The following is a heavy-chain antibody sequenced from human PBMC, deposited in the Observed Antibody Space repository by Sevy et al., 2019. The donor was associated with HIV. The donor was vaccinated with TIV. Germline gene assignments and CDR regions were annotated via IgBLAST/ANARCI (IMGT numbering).Heavy chain of an antibody. CDR3: AGARYDSSGSFDASDI. J-gene: IGHJ3*02. CDR1: GFTFTSYA. V-gene: IGHV3-23*01. Sequence: GGSLRLSCTTSGFTFTSYAMNWVRQAPGKGLEWVSTIFRNFRGVDVTYDADSVKGRFTISRDSSRNTLYLQMNSLRAEDTAVYYCAGARYDSSGSFDASDIWGQGTMVTVSS. D-gene: IGHD3-22*01. CDR2: IFRNFRGVDVT.